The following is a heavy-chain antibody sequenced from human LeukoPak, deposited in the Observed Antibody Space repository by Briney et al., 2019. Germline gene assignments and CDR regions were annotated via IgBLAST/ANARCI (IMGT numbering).Heavy chain of an antibody. D-gene: IGHD2-2*02. CDR3: ARVVVPAAIPVWSDY. CDR2: ISAYNGNT. Sequence: ASVKVSCKASGYTFTSYGISWVRQAPGQGLEWMGWISAYNGNTNYAQKLQGRVTMTTDTSTSTAYMELRSLRSDDTAVYYCARVVVPAAIPVWSDYWGQGTLVTVFS. J-gene: IGHJ4*02. V-gene: IGHV1-18*01. CDR1: GYTFTSYG.